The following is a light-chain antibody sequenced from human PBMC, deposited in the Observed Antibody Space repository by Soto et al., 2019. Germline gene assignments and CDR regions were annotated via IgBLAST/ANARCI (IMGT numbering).Light chain of an antibody. V-gene: IGKV1-33*01. CDR2: AAS. CDR1: QDISTD. Sequence: DVHLTQSPSSLSASVRDRVTITCQASQDISTDLTWYQQEPGKAPKVLVYAASKLETGVPSRFSGSGSETHFTLTINSLRPEDFATYYCQHYFNFPFTFGPGTKVDV. CDR3: QHYFNFPFT. J-gene: IGKJ3*01.